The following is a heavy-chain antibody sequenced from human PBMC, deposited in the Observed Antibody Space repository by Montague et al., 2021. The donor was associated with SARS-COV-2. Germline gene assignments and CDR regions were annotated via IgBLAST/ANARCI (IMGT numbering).Heavy chain of an antibody. Sequence: SETLSLTCSVSGASFDSDNFFWGWIRQPPGKRLEWIGVISNGGRTFDNPCLKSRVTISVHTSRNQLSLNVKSVTAADTAVYYCARHRRYDVVTYYPDFWGQGILVTVSS. CDR1: GASFDSDNFF. CDR3: ARHRRYDVVTYYPDF. D-gene: IGHD3-9*01. J-gene: IGHJ4*02. CDR2: ISNGGRT. V-gene: IGHV4-39*01.